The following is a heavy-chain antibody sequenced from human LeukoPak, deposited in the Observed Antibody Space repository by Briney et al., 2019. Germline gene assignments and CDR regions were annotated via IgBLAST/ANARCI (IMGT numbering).Heavy chain of an antibody. J-gene: IGHJ5*02. CDR1: VFTVDDYA. V-gene: IGHV3-9*01. CDR2: ISWNSGSI. D-gene: IGHD3-3*01. CDR3: AKDPTPLLESDHWFDP. Sequence: GGSLRLSCAASVFTVDDYAMLCVRQAPGKGVESVSGISWNSGSIGYADSVKGRFTISRDNAKNSLYLQMNSLRAEDTALYYCAKDPTPLLESDHWFDPWGQGTLVTVSS.